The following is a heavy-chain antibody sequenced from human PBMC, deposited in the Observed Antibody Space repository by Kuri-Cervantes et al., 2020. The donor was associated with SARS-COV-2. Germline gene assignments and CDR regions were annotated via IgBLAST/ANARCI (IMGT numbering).Heavy chain of an antibody. CDR1: GYSFSSYD. CDR3: ASTFFYYDILTGYYSY. V-gene: IGHV1-69*05. Sequence: SVKVSCKASGYSFSSYDINWVRQAAGQGLEWMGGIIPMYGTTNYAQKFQGRVTITTDESTSTAYMELSSLRSEDTAVYYCASTFFYYDILTGYYSYWGQGTLVTVSS. CDR2: IIPMYGTT. J-gene: IGHJ4*02. D-gene: IGHD3-9*01.